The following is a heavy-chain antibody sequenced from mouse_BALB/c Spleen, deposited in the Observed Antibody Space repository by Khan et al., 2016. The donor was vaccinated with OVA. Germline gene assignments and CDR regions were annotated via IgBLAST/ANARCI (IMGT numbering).Heavy chain of an antibody. Sequence: LVESGPELMKPGETVKISCKASGYTFTNYGMNWVKQAPGKGLKWMGWINTYTGEPTYADDFKGRFAFSLDTSASTAYLQINNLKDEDTATYFCARPPYFTYVRVYWGQGTSVTVSS. D-gene: IGHD2-10*01. CDR1: GYTFTNYG. CDR3: ARPPYFTYVRVY. V-gene: IGHV9-3-1*01. J-gene: IGHJ4*01. CDR2: INTYTGEP.